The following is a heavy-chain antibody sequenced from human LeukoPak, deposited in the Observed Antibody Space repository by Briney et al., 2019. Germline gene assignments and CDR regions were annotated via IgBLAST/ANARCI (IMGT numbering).Heavy chain of an antibody. D-gene: IGHD3-22*01. V-gene: IGHV1-46*01. CDR3: AKDGYYDSSAYYYVRYFDL. CDR1: GYTFTSYY. CDR2: INPSGGST. Sequence: ASVKVSCKASGYTFTSYYMHWVRQAPGQGLEWMGIINPSGGSTSYAQKFQGRVTMTRDMSTSTVYMELSSLRSEDTAVYYCAKDGYYDSSAYYYVRYFDLWGRGTLVTVSS. J-gene: IGHJ2*01.